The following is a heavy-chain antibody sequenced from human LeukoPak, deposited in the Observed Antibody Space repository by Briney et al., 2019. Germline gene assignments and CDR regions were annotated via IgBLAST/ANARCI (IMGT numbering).Heavy chain of an antibody. CDR1: GFSFSSYG. Sequence: PGGSLRLSCAASGFSFSSYGMHWVRQAPGKGLEWVAFIRCDGSNKYFADSVKGRFTISRDNSRNTLYLQVNSLRVEDTAVYYCAKDPLRNYDFWSGYGYLDNWGQGALVIVSS. CDR3: AKDPLRNYDFWSGYGYLDN. V-gene: IGHV3-30*02. J-gene: IGHJ4*02. CDR2: IRCDGSNK. D-gene: IGHD3-3*01.